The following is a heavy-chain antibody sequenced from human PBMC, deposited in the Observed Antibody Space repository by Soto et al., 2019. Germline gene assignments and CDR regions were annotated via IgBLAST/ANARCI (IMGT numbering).Heavy chain of an antibody. J-gene: IGHJ5*02. V-gene: IGHV4-34*01. D-gene: IGHD6-6*01. Sequence: PSETLSLTCALYGGSFTGYFWSWIRQPPGKGLEWIGEINHSGSTNYNPSLKSRVSISIDTSKNQFSLKLSSVTAADTAVYYCARGARFDPWGQGTLVTV. CDR2: INHSGST. CDR3: ARGARFDP. CDR1: GGSFTGYF.